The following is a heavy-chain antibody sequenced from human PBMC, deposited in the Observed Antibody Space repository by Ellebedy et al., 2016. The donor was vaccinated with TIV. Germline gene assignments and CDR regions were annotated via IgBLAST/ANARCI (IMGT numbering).Heavy chain of an antibody. D-gene: IGHD2-2*01. CDR2: ISYDGSNK. J-gene: IGHJ3*02. CDR3: VRDPYLYPPDAFDI. V-gene: IGHV3-30-3*01. CDR1: GFTFSSYA. Sequence: GESLKISCAASGFTFSSYAMHWVRQAPGKGLEWVAVISYDGSNKYYADSVKGRFTISRDNSKNTLYLQMNSLRAEDTAVYYCVRDPYLYPPDAFDIWGQGTMVTVSS.